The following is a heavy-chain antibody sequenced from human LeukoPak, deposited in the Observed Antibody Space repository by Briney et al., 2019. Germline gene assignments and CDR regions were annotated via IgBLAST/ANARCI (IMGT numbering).Heavy chain of an antibody. CDR3: AGFSVFGADTSPRYNSGMDV. CDR1: GYTFTSYG. V-gene: IGHV1-18*01. CDR2: ISAYNGNT. J-gene: IGHJ6*02. D-gene: IGHD3-16*01. Sequence: GASVKVSCKASGYTFTSYGISWVRQAPGQGLEWMGWISAYNGNTNYAQKLQGRLTMTTETSTSTAYMELRSLRSDDTAVYYCAGFSVFGADTSPRYNSGMDVWGQGTTVIVSS.